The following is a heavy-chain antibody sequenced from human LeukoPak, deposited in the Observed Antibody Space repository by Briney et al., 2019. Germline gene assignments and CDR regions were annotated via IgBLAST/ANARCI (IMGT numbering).Heavy chain of an antibody. CDR3: ATVLVGAGYYFDY. Sequence: ASVKVSCKASGYTFTNNDINWVRQATGQGLEWMGWMNPNSGNTGYAQKFQGRVTLTRNTSITTAYMEVSSLRSEDTAVYYCATVLVGAGYYFDYWGQGTLVTVSS. CDR1: GYTFTNND. D-gene: IGHD1-26*01. J-gene: IGHJ4*02. CDR2: MNPNSGNT. V-gene: IGHV1-8*01.